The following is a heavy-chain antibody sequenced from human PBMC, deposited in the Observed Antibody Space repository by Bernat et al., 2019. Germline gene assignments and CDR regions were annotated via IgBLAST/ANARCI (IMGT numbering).Heavy chain of an antibody. V-gene: IGHV1-18*01. Sequence: QVQLVQSGAEVKKPGASVKVSCKASGYTFTSYGISWVRQAPGQGLEWMGWISAYNGNTNYAQKLQGRVTMTTDTSTSTAYMELRSLRSDDTAVYYCATYRIATHWYPYLDYWGQGTLVTVSS. CDR2: ISAYNGNT. CDR3: ATYRIATHWYPYLDY. D-gene: IGHD6-13*01. J-gene: IGHJ4*02. CDR1: GYTFTSYG.